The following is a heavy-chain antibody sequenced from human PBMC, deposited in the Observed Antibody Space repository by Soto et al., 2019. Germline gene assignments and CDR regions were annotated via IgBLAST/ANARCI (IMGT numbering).Heavy chain of an antibody. D-gene: IGHD6-19*01. V-gene: IGHV3-48*03. Sequence: EVQLVESGGGLVQPGGSLRLSCAASGFTFSSYEMNWVRQAPGKGLEWVSYISSSGSTIYYADSVKGRFTISRDNAKNSLYGQMNSLRAEDTAVYYCARGQYSSGGGYFDYWGQETLVTVSS. CDR2: ISSSGSTI. CDR3: ARGQYSSGGGYFDY. J-gene: IGHJ4*02. CDR1: GFTFSSYE.